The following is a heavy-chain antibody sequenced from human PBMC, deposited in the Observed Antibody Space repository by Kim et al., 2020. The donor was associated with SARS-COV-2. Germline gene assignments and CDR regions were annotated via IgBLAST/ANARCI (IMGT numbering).Heavy chain of an antibody. J-gene: IGHJ4*03. D-gene: IGHD1-7*01. V-gene: IGHV3-21*01. CDR1: GFTFSSYS. CDR2: ISSSSSYI. Sequence: GGSLRLSCAASGFTFSSYSMNWVRQAPGKGLEWVSSISSSSSYIYYADSVKGRFTISRDNSKNSLYLQMNSLRAEDTAVYYCARGGITGTTPLDYWGHGTLVTLSP. CDR3: ARGGITGTTPLDY.